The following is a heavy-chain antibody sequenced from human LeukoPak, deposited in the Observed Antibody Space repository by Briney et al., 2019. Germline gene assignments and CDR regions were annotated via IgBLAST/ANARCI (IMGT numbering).Heavy chain of an antibody. CDR1: GYTFITND. D-gene: IGHD6-19*01. CDR2: VSAYNGNT. CDR3: ARSAVADTLSAYYFEY. Sequence: ASVKVSCKASGYTFITNDISWVRQAPGQRLEWMGWVSAYNGNTNYAQKLQGRVTMTTDTSTNTAYMELRSLRSDDTAVYYCARSAVADTLSAYYFEYWGQGTLVTVSS. V-gene: IGHV1-18*04. J-gene: IGHJ4*02.